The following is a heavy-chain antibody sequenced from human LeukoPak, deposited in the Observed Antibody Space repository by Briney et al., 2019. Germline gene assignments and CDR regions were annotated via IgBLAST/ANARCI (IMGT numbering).Heavy chain of an antibody. V-gene: IGHV4-61*08. D-gene: IGHD2-15*01. CDR3: ARDGYCSGGSCYHHSFDY. Sequence: SETLSLTCTVSGGSISSGDYYWSWIRQPPGKGMEWIGYIYYSGSTNYNPSLKSRVTVSVDTSKNQFSLKLSSVTAADTAVYYCARDGYCSGGSCYHHSFDYWGQGTLVTVSS. J-gene: IGHJ4*02. CDR2: IYYSGST. CDR1: GGSISSGDYY.